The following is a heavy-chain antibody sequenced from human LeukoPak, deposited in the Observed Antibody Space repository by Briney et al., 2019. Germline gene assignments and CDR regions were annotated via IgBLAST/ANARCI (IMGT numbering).Heavy chain of an antibody. CDR3: AKEVLRFLADY. CDR2: IKSDGSST. CDR1: GFTFSSYW. D-gene: IGHD3-3*01. V-gene: IGHV3-74*01. Sequence: PGGSLRLSCAGSGFTFSSYWMHWVRQAPGKGLAWVSRIKSDGSSTSYADSVRGRFTISRDDVKKTLYLQMNSLRAEDTAVYYCAKEVLRFLADYWGQGTLVTVSS. J-gene: IGHJ4*02.